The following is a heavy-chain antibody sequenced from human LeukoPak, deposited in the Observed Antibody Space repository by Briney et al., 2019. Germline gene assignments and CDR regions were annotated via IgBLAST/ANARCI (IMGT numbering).Heavy chain of an antibody. CDR3: ARGAYDYVWGSYRYYYYGMDV. D-gene: IGHD3-16*02. J-gene: IGHJ6*02. V-gene: IGHV1-8*01. CDR2: MNPNSGNT. Sequence: ASVKVSCKASGYTFTSYDINWVRQATGQGLEWMGWMNPNSGNTGYAQKFQGRVTMTRNTSISTAYMELSSLRSEDTAVYYCARGAYDYVWGSYRYYYYGMDVWGQGTTVTVSS. CDR1: GYTFTSYD.